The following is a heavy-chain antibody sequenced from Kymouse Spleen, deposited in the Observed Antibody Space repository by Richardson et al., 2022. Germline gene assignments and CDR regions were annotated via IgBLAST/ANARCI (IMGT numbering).Heavy chain of an antibody. J-gene: IGHJ6*02. V-gene: IGHV3-15*01. Sequence: EVQLVESGGGLVKPGGSLRLSCAASGFTFSNAWMSWVRQAPGKGLEWVGRIKSKTDGGTTDYAAPVKGRFTISRDDSKNTLYLQMNSLKTEDTAVYYCTTVDYGSGSPPYYYYYYGMDVWGQGTTVTVSS. CDR2: IKSKTDGGTT. D-gene: IGHD3-10*01. CDR1: GFTFSNAW. CDR3: TTVDYGSGSPPYYYYYYGMDV.